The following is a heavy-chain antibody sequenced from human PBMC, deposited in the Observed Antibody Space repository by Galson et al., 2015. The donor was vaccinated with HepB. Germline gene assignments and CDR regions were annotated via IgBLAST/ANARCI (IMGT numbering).Heavy chain of an antibody. CDR2: ISSSSSYI. CDR3: ARALLTDEIWFGELPNWFDP. Sequence: SLRLSCAASGFTFSSYSMNWVRQAPGKGLEWVSSISSSSSYIYYADSVKGRFTISRDNAKNSLYLQMNSLRAEDTAVYYCARALLTDEIWFGELPNWFDPWGQGTLVTVSS. D-gene: IGHD3-10*01. J-gene: IGHJ5*02. CDR1: GFTFSSYS. V-gene: IGHV3-21*01.